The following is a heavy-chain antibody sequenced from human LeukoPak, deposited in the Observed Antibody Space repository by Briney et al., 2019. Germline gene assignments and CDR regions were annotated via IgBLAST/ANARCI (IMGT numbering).Heavy chain of an antibody. D-gene: IGHD6-13*01. J-gene: IGHJ4*02. Sequence: SQTLSLTCAISGDSVSSNSAAWNWIRQSPSRGLEWLGRIYYRSKWYNDYAVSVKSRITINPDTSKNQFSLELSSVTAADTAVYYCARAPQSSWLRFDYWGQGTLVTVSS. CDR3: ARAPQSSWLRFDY. CDR2: IYYRSKWYN. CDR1: GDSVSSNSAA. V-gene: IGHV6-1*01.